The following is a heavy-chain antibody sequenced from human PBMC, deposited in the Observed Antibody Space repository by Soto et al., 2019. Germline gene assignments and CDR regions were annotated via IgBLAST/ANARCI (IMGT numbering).Heavy chain of an antibody. V-gene: IGHV1-2*04. CDR1: GYTFTGYY. CDR3: ARDRGISYYNGMDV. CDR2: INPNSGGT. Sequence: ASVKVSCKASGYTFTGYYMHWVRQAPGQGLEWMGWINPNSGGTNYAQKFQGWVTMTRDTSISTAYMELSRLRSDDTAVYYCARDRGISYYNGMDVWGQGTTVTVSS. J-gene: IGHJ6*02. D-gene: IGHD6-13*01.